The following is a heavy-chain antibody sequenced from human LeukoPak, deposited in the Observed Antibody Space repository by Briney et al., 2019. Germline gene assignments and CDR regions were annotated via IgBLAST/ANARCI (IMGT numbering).Heavy chain of an antibody. CDR3: ARVGKSRYNWFDP. J-gene: IGHJ5*02. V-gene: IGHV1-18*01. CDR1: GYSFTSYG. CDR2: ISAYNGNT. Sequence: ASVKVSCKASGYSFTSYGFSWVRQAPGQGLEWMGWISAYNGNTYYEQNLQGRLTMTTDTSTSTAYMELRSLRSDDTAVYYCARVGKSRYNWFDPWGQGTLVTVSS.